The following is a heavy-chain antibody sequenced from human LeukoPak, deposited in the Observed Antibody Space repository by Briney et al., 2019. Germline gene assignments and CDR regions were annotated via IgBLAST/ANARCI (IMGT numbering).Heavy chain of an antibody. V-gene: IGHV3-33*01. CDR2: ICYDGSNK. J-gene: IGHJ4*02. Sequence: VAVICYDGSNKYYADSVKGRFTISRDNSKNTLYLQMNSLRAEDTAVYYCARDLSSSWYLAYWGQGTLVTVSS. CDR3: ARDLSSSWYLAY. D-gene: IGHD6-13*01.